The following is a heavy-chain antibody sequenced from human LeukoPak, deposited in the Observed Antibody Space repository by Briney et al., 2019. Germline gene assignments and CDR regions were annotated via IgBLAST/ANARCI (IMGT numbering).Heavy chain of an antibody. Sequence: GGSLRLSCAASGFTFSSYSMNWVRQAPGKGLEWVSSISSSSSYIYYADSVKGRFTISRDNAKNSLYLQMNSLRAEDTAVYYCAKGLTSEYYPYFDNWGQGTLVTVSS. CDR2: ISSSSSYI. V-gene: IGHV3-21*04. D-gene: IGHD3-9*01. J-gene: IGHJ4*02. CDR3: AKGLTSEYYPYFDN. CDR1: GFTFSSYS.